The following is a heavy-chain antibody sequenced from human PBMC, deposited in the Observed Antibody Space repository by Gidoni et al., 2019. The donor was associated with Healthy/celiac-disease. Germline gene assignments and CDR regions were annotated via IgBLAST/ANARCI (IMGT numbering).Heavy chain of an antibody. Sequence: QVQLQESGPGLVKPSQTLSLTCTVSGGSISSGSYYWHWIRQPAGKGLEWRGRIYTSGSTNYNPSLKSRVTISVDTSKNQFSLKLSSVTAADTAVYYCARGDSSGWFFDYWGQGTLVTVSS. CDR1: GGSISSGSYY. CDR2: IYTSGST. J-gene: IGHJ4*02. CDR3: ARGDSSGWFFDY. V-gene: IGHV4-61*02. D-gene: IGHD6-19*01.